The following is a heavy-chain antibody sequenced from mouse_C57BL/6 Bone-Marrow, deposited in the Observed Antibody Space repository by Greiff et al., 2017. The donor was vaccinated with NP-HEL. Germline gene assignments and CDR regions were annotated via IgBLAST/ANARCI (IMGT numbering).Heavy chain of an antibody. CDR3: ARVYHWCFDV. CDR2: IGSGGGT. D-gene: IGHD2-1*01. Sequence: VQLQQSGPGLVQPSQSVSITCTVSGFSLTSYGVHWVRQSPGKGLEWLGVIGSGGGTANYAAFISSLSISKDSFQSEVFFKINSLQADDTAIYYCARVYHWCFDVWGTGTPVTVSS. V-gene: IGHV2-2*01. CDR1: GFSLTSYG. J-gene: IGHJ1*03.